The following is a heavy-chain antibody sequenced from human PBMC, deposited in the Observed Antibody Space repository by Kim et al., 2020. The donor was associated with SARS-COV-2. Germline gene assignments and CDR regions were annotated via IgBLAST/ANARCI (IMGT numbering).Heavy chain of an antibody. CDR3: AKTPATITIFGVVGGDFDY. J-gene: IGHJ4*02. Sequence: ARFTISRDNSKNTLYLQMNSLRAEDTAVYYCAKTPATITIFGVVGGDFDYWGQGTLVTVSS. D-gene: IGHD3-3*01. V-gene: IGHV3-23*01.